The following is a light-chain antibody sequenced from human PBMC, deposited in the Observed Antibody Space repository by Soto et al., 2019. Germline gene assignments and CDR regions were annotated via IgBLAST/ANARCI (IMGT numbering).Light chain of an antibody. CDR2: AAS. J-gene: IGKJ3*01. Sequence: DIQMTQSPSSLSASVGDRVTITCRASQSISTFLNWYQHKPGKAPTLQIYAASSLQSGVPSRFSGSRSGTDFTLTISNLQPEDFATYCCQQRVSAPIFTFGPGTKVDIK. CDR1: QSISTF. V-gene: IGKV1-39*01. CDR3: QQRVSAPIFT.